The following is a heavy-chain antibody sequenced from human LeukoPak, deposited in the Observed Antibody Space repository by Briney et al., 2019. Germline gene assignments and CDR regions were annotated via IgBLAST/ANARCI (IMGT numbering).Heavy chain of an antibody. Sequence: SETLSLTCTVSGGSISSSSYYWGWIRQPPGKGLEWIGSIYYSGSTYYNPSLKSRVTISVDTSKNQFSLKLSSVTAADTAVYYCARIVSGSWFDYWGQGTLVTVSS. CDR3: ARIVSGSWFDY. D-gene: IGHD6-13*01. J-gene: IGHJ4*02. V-gene: IGHV4-39*01. CDR2: IYYSGST. CDR1: GGSISSSSYY.